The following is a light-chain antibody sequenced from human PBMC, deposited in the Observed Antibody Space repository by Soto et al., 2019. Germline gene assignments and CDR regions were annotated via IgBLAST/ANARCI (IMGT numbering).Light chain of an antibody. V-gene: IGKV1-5*03. CDR2: KAS. Sequence: DIQMTQSPSTLSASVGDRVTITCRASQSISSWLAWYQQKSGKAPKLLIYKASSLESGVPARFSGSGSGTEFTLTISSLQPDDLATYYCQQYKSYPWTFGQGTKVDIK. J-gene: IGKJ1*01. CDR1: QSISSW. CDR3: QQYKSYPWT.